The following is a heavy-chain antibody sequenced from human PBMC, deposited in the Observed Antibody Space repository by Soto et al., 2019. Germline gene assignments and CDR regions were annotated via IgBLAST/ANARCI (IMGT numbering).Heavy chain of an antibody. V-gene: IGHV4-39*01. D-gene: IGHD3-22*01. CDR1: GGSISSSSYY. J-gene: IGHJ6*02. Sequence: PSETLSLTCTVSGGSISSSSYYWGCIRQPPGKGLEWIGSIYYSGSTYYNPSLKSRVTISVDTSKNQFSLKLSSVTAADTAVYYCARRLYYDSSGFEGGGMDVWGQGTTVS. CDR3: ARRLYYDSSGFEGGGMDV. CDR2: IYYSGST.